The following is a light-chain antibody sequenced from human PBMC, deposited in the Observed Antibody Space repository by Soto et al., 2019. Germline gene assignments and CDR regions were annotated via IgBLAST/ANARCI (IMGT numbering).Light chain of an antibody. CDR3: QRYDNVPLA. V-gene: IGKV1-27*01. Sequence: DFQMNQSPSSLSASVGDRVTITCRASQGIANYLAWYQQKPGRAPKLVIYAASTLLSGVPSRFSGSGSGTDVTLTISSLQAEDVATYYCQRYDNVPLAFGQGTKLAIK. CDR2: AAS. J-gene: IGKJ2*01. CDR1: QGIANY.